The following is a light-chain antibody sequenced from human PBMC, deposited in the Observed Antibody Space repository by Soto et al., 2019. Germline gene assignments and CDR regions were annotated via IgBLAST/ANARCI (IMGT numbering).Light chain of an antibody. CDR1: QSVSSNY. V-gene: IGKV3-20*01. Sequence: DSLLPQSPGTLSLSPGERAPLSCRASQSVSSNYLAWYQQKLGQAPRLLIYDASRRATGIPDRFSGSGSGTDFTLTISRLEPEDFVVYYCQQYGRSPTFGQGTKVDIK. J-gene: IGKJ1*01. CDR2: DAS. CDR3: QQYGRSPT.